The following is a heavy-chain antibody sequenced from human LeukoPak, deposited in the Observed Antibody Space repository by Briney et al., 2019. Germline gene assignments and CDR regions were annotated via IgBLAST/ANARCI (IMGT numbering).Heavy chain of an antibody. CDR1: GFTFSSYA. J-gene: IGHJ4*02. Sequence: GGSLRLSWAASGFTFSSYAMSWVRQAPGKGLEWVSAISGSGGSTYYADSVKGRFTISRDNSKNTLYLQMNSLRAEDTAVYYCAKVPGQNTVIPDYWGQGTLVTVSS. V-gene: IGHV3-23*01. CDR3: AKVPGQNTVIPDY. CDR2: ISGSGGST. D-gene: IGHD4-11*01.